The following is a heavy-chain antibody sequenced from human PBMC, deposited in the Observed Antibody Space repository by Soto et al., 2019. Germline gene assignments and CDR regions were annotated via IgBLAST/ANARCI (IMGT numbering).Heavy chain of an antibody. CDR3: ATGGKLELPDY. Sequence: QVQLVQSGTEVKKPGSSVKVSCKTSGGTFSSYAINWVRQAPGQGLEWMGGIIPIFGTADYAQKFQGRLIITADATTRTAYMEPSSLKTEDTAVYYCATGGKLELPDYWGQGTLVTVSS. J-gene: IGHJ4*02. CDR1: GGTFSSYA. CDR2: IIPIFGTA. D-gene: IGHD1-7*01. V-gene: IGHV1-69*01.